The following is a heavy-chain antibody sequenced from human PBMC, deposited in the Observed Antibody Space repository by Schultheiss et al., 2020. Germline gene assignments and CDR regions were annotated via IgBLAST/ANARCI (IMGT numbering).Heavy chain of an antibody. CDR3: ACSGTSTLVAFDI. D-gene: IGHD3-10*01. V-gene: IGHV4-4*02. CDR1: GGSISSSNW. Sequence: AETLSITCTVSGGSISSSNWWSWVRQPPGKGLEWIGEINHSGSTNYNPSLKSRVTISVDTSKNQFSLKLSSVTAADTAVYYCACSGTSTLVAFDIWGQGTMVTVSS. J-gene: IGHJ3*02. CDR2: INHSGST.